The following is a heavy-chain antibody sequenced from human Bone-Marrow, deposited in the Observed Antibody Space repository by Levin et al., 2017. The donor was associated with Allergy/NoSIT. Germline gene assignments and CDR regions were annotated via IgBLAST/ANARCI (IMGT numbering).Heavy chain of an antibody. CDR1: GGTFSSYA. V-gene: IGHV1-69*01. J-gene: IGHJ6*02. CDR2: IIPIFGTA. Sequence: PGESLKISCKASGGTFSSYAISWVRQAPGQGLEWMGGIIPIFGTANYAQKFQGRVTITADESTSTAYMELSSLRSEDTAVYYCATRRHPDYYYGMDVWGQGTTVTVSS. CDR3: ATRRHPDYYYGMDV.